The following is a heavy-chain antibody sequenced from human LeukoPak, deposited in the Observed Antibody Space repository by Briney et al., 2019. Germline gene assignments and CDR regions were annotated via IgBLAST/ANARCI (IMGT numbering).Heavy chain of an antibody. D-gene: IGHD2/OR15-2a*01. Sequence: GESLKISCKGSGYSFSNYWIGWVRQMPGKSLEWMGIIYPVDSDTRYSPSFQGQVTISADKSISTAYLQWSSLKASDTAMYYCARRTTTWAFDIWGQGTMVTVSS. V-gene: IGHV5-51*01. CDR2: IYPVDSDT. CDR1: GYSFSNYW. J-gene: IGHJ3*02. CDR3: ARRTTTWAFDI.